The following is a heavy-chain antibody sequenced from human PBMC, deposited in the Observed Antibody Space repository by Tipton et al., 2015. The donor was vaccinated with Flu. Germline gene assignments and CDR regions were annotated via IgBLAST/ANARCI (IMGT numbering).Heavy chain of an antibody. J-gene: IGHJ4*02. CDR3: ARDGTIAALEPFDY. D-gene: IGHD6-13*01. V-gene: IGHV3-30*04. Sequence: SLRLSCAASGFTFFSTYAMHWVRQAPGKGLEWVAVISYDGRNEYYADSVKGRFTISRDSSKNTLYLQMNSLRAEDTAVYYRARDGTIAALEPFDYWGQGTLVTVSS. CDR1: GFTFFSTYA. CDR2: ISYDGRNE.